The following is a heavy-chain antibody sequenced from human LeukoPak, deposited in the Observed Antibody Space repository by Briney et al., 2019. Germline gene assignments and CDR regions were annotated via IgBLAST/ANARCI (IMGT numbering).Heavy chain of an antibody. V-gene: IGHV4-59*01. CDR1: GGSLSSYY. CDR3: ARGGYYYYGMDV. CDR2: IYYSGST. Sequence: PSETLSLTCTVSGGSLSSYYWSWIPQPPGKGLECIAYIYYSGSTNYNPSLKSRVTISVDTSKNQFSLKLSPVTAADTAVYYCARGGYYYYGMDVWGQGTTVTVSS. J-gene: IGHJ6*02.